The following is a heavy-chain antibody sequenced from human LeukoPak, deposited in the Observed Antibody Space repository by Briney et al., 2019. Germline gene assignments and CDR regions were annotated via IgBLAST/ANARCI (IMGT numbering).Heavy chain of an antibody. Sequence: GGSLRLSCAASGFTFSSYEMNWVRQAPGKGLEWVSYIGSSGSTIYYADSVKGRFTISRDNAKNSLYLQMNSLRAEDTAVYYCARTTYCSSTSCPYNWFDPWGQGTLVTVSS. D-gene: IGHD2-2*01. CDR3: ARTTYCSSTSCPYNWFDP. J-gene: IGHJ5*02. CDR1: GFTFSSYE. CDR2: IGSSGSTI. V-gene: IGHV3-48*03.